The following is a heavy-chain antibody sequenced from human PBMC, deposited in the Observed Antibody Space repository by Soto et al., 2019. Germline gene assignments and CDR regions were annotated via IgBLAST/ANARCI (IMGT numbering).Heavy chain of an antibody. CDR1: GGSINNHY. CDR3: ARAEEMYASGWYYFDY. J-gene: IGHJ4*02. V-gene: IGHV4-59*11. CDR2: VYYNGIT. Sequence: SETLSLTCTVSGGSINNHYWSWIRQPPGKGLEWLGYVYYNGITNHNPSLKSRVTISVDTSKSQFSLKLSSVTAADTAVYYCARAEEMYASGWYYFDYWGQGTLVTVSS. D-gene: IGHD6-19*01.